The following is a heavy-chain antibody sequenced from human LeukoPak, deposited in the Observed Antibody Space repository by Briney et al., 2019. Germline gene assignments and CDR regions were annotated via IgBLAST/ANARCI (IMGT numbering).Heavy chain of an antibody. CDR2: IKSDGSEK. D-gene: IGHD5-24*01. J-gene: IGHJ4*02. V-gene: IGHV3-30*02. CDR1: GFIFSNYG. Sequence: GGSLRLSCAASGFIFSNYGMHWVRQTPGKGLEWVTFIKSDGSEKDYADSVKGRFTISRDNSKNTLYLQMNSLGAEDTAVYYCAKWLRVATTYFDYWGQGTLVTVSS. CDR3: AKWLRVATTYFDY.